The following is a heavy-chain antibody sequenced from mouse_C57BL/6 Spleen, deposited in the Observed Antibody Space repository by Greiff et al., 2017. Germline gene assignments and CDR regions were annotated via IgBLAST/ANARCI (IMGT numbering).Heavy chain of an antibody. D-gene: IGHD2-4*01. CDR1: GFTFSNYW. V-gene: IGHV6-3*01. J-gene: IGHJ3*01. Sequence: EVHLVESGGGLVQPGGSMKLSCVASGFTFSNYWMNWVRQSPGKGLEWVAQIRLKSENYATHYAESVKGRFTISRDDSKSSVYLQMNNLRAEDTGIYYCTALYDYDLAWFAYWGQGTLVTVSA. CDR3: TALYDYDLAWFAY. CDR2: IRLKSENYAT.